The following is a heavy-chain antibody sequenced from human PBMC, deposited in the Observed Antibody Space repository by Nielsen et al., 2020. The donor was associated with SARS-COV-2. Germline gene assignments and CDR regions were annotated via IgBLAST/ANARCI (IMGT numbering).Heavy chain of an antibody. CDR2: IYYSGST. J-gene: IGHJ6*03. Sequence: SETLSLTCTVSGGSISSYYWSWIRQPPGKGLEWIGYIYYSGSTNYNPSLKSRVTISVDTSKNQFSLKLSSVTAEDTAMYYCARDSSRAHYYYYYYYMDVWGKGTTVTVSS. CDR1: GGSISSYY. CDR3: ARDSSRAHYYYYYYYMDV. D-gene: IGHD6-13*01. V-gene: IGHV4-59*01.